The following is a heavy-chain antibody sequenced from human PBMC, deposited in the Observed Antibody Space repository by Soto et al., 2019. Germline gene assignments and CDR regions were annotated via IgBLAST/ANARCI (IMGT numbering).Heavy chain of an antibody. CDR1: GFTFSSYG. V-gene: IGHV3-30*03. D-gene: IGHD2-2*01. Sequence: GGSLRLSCAASGFTFSSYGMHWVRQAPGKGLEWVAVISYDGSNKYYADSVKGRFTISRDNSENTLYLQMNSLRAGDTAVYYCARVVVPAAMFGYYYGMDVWGQGTTVTVSS. CDR3: ARVVVPAAMFGYYYGMDV. CDR2: ISYDGSNK. J-gene: IGHJ6*02.